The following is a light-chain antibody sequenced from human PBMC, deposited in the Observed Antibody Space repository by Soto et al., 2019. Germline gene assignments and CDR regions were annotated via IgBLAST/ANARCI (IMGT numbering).Light chain of an antibody. CDR1: ALPKQY. V-gene: IGLV3-25*02. CDR3: QSADSSGPYGV. J-gene: IGLJ2*01. CDR2: KDS. Sequence: SYELTQPPSVSVSPGQTARITCSGDALPKQYAYWYQQKPGQAPVLVIYKDSERPSGIPERFSGSSSGTTVTLTISGVQAEDEADYYCQSADSSGPYGVFGGGTKLTV.